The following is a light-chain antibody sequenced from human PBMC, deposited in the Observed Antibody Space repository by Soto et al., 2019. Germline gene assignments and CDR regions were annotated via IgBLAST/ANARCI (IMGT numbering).Light chain of an antibody. CDR1: SSDVGNSDY. V-gene: IGLV2-14*03. Sequence: QSALTQPASVSGSPGQSITISCTGTSSDVGNSDYVSWYQHHPGKAPKLMISGVTNRPSGVSNRLSGSKSGNTASLPISGLQADDEADYYCSSSSTVTTSHVVFGGGTKLTVL. J-gene: IGLJ2*01. CDR2: GVT. CDR3: SSSSTVTTSHVV.